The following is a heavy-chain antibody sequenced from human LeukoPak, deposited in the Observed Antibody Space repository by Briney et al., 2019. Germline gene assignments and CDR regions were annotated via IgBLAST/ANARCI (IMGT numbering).Heavy chain of an antibody. D-gene: IGHD1-20*01. V-gene: IGHV3-48*01. CDR2: ISTSTTTI. J-gene: IGHJ4*02. CDR3: AKDLESYNWNAPDFDY. Sequence: GGSLRLSCEASGFTFSSYSMNWVRQAPGKGLEWISYISTSTTTIYYANSVKGRFTISRDNAKKSLYLQMNSLRAEDTAVYYCAKDLESYNWNAPDFDYWGQGTLVTVSS. CDR1: GFTFSSYS.